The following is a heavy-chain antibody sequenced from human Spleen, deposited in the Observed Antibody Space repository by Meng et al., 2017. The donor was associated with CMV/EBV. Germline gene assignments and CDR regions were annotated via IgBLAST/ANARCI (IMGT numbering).Heavy chain of an antibody. V-gene: IGHV3-9*01. J-gene: IGHJ4*02. Sequence: SLKISCAASGFTFDDFAMHWVRQTPGEGLEWVSGFSGNSGFIGYADSVKGRFTMSRDKSKNTVHLQMNGLRAEDTAVYYCAKYQLPSGRISGGPFDYWGQGTLVTVSS. CDR1: GFTFDDFA. CDR2: FSGNSGFI. CDR3: AKYQLPSGRISGGPFDY. D-gene: IGHD2-2*01.